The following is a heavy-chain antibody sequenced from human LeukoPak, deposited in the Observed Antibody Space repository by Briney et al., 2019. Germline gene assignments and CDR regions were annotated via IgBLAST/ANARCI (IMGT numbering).Heavy chain of an antibody. CDR1: GFTFSSYG. CDR3: AKCLLGYGDCSGNYFDY. V-gene: IGHV3-23*01. Sequence: GGSLRLSCAASGFTFSSYGMSWVRQAPGKGLEWVSAISGSGGSTYYADSVKGRFTISRDNSKNTLYLQMNSLRAEDTAVYYCAKCLLGYGDCSGNYFDYWGQGTLVTVSS. CDR2: ISGSGGST. J-gene: IGHJ4*02. D-gene: IGHD4-17*01.